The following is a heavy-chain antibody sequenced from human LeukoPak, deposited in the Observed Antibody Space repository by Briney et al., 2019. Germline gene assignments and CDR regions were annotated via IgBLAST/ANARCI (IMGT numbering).Heavy chain of an antibody. J-gene: IGHJ5*02. V-gene: IGHV2-5*01. CDR3: AHRADPTSLYTGSWLYKHTTDKNWFDP. CDR1: GFALSTSGVG. D-gene: IGHD6-13*01. Sequence: SGPTLVNPTQTLTLTRTFSGFALSTSGVGVGWIRQPPGKALEWLALIYWNDDKRYSPSLKSRLTITKDTSKTQVVLTMTNMDPVDTATYYCAHRADPTSLYTGSWLYKHTTDKNWFDPWGQGTLVTVSS. CDR2: IYWNDDK.